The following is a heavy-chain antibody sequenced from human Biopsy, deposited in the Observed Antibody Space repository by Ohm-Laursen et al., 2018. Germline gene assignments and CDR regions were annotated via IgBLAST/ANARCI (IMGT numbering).Heavy chain of an antibody. CDR3: ARRYCSSTSCSPPFYSWFDP. V-gene: IGHV1-69*13. D-gene: IGHD2-2*01. CDR1: GGTFSSYA. CDR2: IIPIFETL. Sequence: SVKVSCKASGGTFSSYAISWVRQAPGQGPEWMGGIIPIFETLDYAPKFQDRVTITADESTRTAYMELSSLKSEDTAVYYCARRYCSSTSCSPPFYSWFDPWGQGTLVTVSS. J-gene: IGHJ5*02.